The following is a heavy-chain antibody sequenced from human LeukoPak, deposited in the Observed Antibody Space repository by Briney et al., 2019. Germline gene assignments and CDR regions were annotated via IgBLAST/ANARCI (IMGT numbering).Heavy chain of an antibody. Sequence: PSETLSLTCAVYGGSFSGYYWSWVRQPPGKGLEWIGEINHSGSTNYNPSLKSRVTISVDTSKNQFSLKLSSVTAADTAVYYCARGAKARIQLWFSYYYYMDVWGKGTTVTISS. J-gene: IGHJ6*03. CDR2: INHSGST. CDR3: ARGAKARIQLWFSYYYYMDV. V-gene: IGHV4-34*01. CDR1: GGSFSGYY. D-gene: IGHD5-18*01.